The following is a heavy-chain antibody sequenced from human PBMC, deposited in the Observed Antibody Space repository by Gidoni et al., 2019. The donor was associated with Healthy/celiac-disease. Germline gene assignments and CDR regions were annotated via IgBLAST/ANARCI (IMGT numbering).Heavy chain of an antibody. J-gene: IGHJ4*02. V-gene: IGHV4-39*01. CDR2: IYYSGST. Sequence: QLQLQESGPGLVKPSETLSLTCTVSGGSISSSSYYWGWSRQPPGKGLEWIGSIYYSGSTYYNPSLKSRVTISVDTSKNQFSLKLSSVTAADTAVYYCASPSSLDYSSGCFDYWGQGTLVTVSS. D-gene: IGHD6-19*01. CDR3: ASPSSLDYSSGCFDY. CDR1: GGSISSSSYY.